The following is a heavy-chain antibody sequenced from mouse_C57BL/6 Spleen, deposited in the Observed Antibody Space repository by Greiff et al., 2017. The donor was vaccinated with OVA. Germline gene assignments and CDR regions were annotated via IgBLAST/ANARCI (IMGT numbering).Heavy chain of an antibody. CDR2: IWGDGST. Sequence: VKLVESGPGLVAPSQSLSITCTASGFSLTSSGVSWVRQPPGKGLEWLGVIWGDGSTHYHSAPISRLSISKDKAESKVFVKLKRLQTDDTATCYCAKVTTVERNFDVWGTGTTVTVSS. CDR1: GFSLTSSG. CDR3: AKVTTVERNFDV. V-gene: IGHV2-3*01. D-gene: IGHD1-1*01. J-gene: IGHJ1*03.